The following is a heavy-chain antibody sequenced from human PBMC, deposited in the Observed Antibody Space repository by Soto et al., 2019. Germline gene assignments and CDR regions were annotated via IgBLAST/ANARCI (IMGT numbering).Heavy chain of an antibody. CDR3: ARPGTYCSGGGSCFPFEI. CDR2: INQDGSER. Sequence: EVQLVESGGGLVQPGGSLRVSCAASGFSFRTYWMTWVRQSPGKGLEWVANINQDGSERYYVDSVEGRFTISRDNAKNSGYLQMNSLGAEDTAVYYCARPGTYCSGGGSCFPFEIWGQGTMVTVSS. J-gene: IGHJ3*02. V-gene: IGHV3-7*03. D-gene: IGHD2-15*01. CDR1: GFSFRTYW.